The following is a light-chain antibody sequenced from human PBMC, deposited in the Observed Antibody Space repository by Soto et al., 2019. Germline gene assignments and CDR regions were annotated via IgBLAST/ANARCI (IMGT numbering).Light chain of an antibody. CDR1: SSDVGSYNR. Sequence: LTQPPSVSGSPGQSVTISCTGTSSDVGSYNRVSWYQQPPGTAPKLMIYEVTNRPSGVPDRFSGSKSGNTASLTISGLQAEDEADYYCSSYTSSDTYVFGTGTKVTVL. V-gene: IGLV2-18*02. J-gene: IGLJ1*01. CDR2: EVT. CDR3: SSYTSSDTYV.